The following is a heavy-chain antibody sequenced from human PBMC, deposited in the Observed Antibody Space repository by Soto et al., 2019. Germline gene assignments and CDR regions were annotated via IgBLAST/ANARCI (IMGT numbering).Heavy chain of an antibody. J-gene: IGHJ3*02. D-gene: IGHD2-15*01. CDR1: GYTFTSYY. Sequence: ASVKVSCKASGYTFTSYYMHWVRQAPGQGLEWMGRINPSRCSTSYAQKFQGRVTMTRDTSTSTVYMELSSMRSADTAVYYCARPDRGKHAFDIWGQGTMVTV. CDR2: INPSRCST. CDR3: ARPDRGKHAFDI. V-gene: IGHV1-46*01.